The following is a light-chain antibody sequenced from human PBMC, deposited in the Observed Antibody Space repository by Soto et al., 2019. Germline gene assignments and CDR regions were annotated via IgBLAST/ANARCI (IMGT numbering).Light chain of an antibody. V-gene: IGKV3-20*01. CDR2: GAS. CDR1: QSVSSSY. CDR3: QHYGSPPTYT. Sequence: EIVLTQSPGTLSLSPGERATLSCRASQSVSSSYLAWYQQKVGQAPRLLIYGASTRATGIPDRFSGSGSGTDFSLTISRLEPEDFAVYYCQHYGSPPTYTFGQGTKVDIK. J-gene: IGKJ2*01.